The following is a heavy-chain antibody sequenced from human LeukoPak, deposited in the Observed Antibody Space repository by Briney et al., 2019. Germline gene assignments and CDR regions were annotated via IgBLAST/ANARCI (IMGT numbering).Heavy chain of an antibody. D-gene: IGHD4-17*01. CDR1: GGSFSGYY. CDR2: INHSGST. Sequence: PSETLSLTRAVYGGSFSGYYWGWIRQPPGKGLEWIGEINHSGSTNYNPPLKSRVTISVDTSKNQFSLKLSSVTAADTAVYYCARDGDYVRVVPRGFDPWGQGTLVTVSS. J-gene: IGHJ5*02. CDR3: ARDGDYVRVVPRGFDP. V-gene: IGHV4-34*01.